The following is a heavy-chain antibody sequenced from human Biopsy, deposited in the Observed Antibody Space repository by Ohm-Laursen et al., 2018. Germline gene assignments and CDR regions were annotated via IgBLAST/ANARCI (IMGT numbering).Heavy chain of an antibody. CDR2: MIPSSGKT. CDR1: GYSFSTYD. Sequence: SSVKVSCKASGYSFSTYDVNWVRQARGQGLEWMGWMIPSSGKTGYAQGFQGRVTLTMNTSISTAYMELSGLRSEDTAVYYCAADINVWNVNYWGQGTQVTVSS. V-gene: IGHV1-8*01. J-gene: IGHJ4*02. D-gene: IGHD1-1*01. CDR3: AADINVWNVNY.